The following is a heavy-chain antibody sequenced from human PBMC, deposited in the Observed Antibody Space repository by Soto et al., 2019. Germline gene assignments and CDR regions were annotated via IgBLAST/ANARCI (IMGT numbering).Heavy chain of an antibody. CDR1: GGSFSGYY. D-gene: IGHD3-16*02. Sequence: SVTRSLTRAVNGGSFSGYYWSWIRQPPGKGLEWIGEINHSGSTNYNPSLKSRVTISVDTSKNQFSLKLSSVTAADTAVYYCARVTYDYIWGSYRPPYYFDYWGQGTLVTVSS. CDR2: INHSGST. CDR3: ARVTYDYIWGSYRPPYYFDY. J-gene: IGHJ4*02. V-gene: IGHV4-34*01.